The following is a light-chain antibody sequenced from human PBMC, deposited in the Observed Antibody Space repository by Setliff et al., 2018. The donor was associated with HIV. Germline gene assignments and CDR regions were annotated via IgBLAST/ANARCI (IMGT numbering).Light chain of an antibody. CDR3: SSYTSSSTYV. CDR1: SGDVGGYNY. J-gene: IGLJ1*01. CDR2: DVS. V-gene: IGLV2-14*01. Sequence: PASVSGSPGQSITISCTGTSGDVGGYNYVSWYQQHPGKAPKFMIYDVSKRPSGVSNRFSGSKSGNTASLTISGLQAEDEADYYCSSYTSSSTYVFGTGTKGTVL.